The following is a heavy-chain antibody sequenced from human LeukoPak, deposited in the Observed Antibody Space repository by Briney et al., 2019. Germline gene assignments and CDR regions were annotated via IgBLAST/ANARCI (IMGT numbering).Heavy chain of an antibody. CDR3: ARGRGQDYLDS. CDR1: GFTLRFYG. CDR2: LSGSGGST. D-gene: IGHD3-10*01. J-gene: IGHJ4*02. Sequence: GRSLRLSCGACGFTLRFYGMHCVRQAPGRGVEWVSALSGSGGSTYYADSVKGRFTISKDNSKNPMYLQLNSLRAENKALYYCARGRGQDYLDSWGQGTLVTVSS. V-gene: IGHV3-23*01.